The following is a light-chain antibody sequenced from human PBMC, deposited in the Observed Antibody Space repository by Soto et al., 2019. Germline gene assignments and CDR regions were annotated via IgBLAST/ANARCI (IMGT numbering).Light chain of an antibody. J-gene: IGKJ5*01. Sequence: EMVMTQSPATLSVSPGERATLSCRASQSVSGNLAWYQQKPGQAPRLLICGASTRATGLPARFSGSGSGTEFTLTISSLQSEDFAVYYCQQYNNWPPITFGQGTRVEIK. CDR3: QQYNNWPPIT. V-gene: IGKV3-15*01. CDR2: GAS. CDR1: QSVSGN.